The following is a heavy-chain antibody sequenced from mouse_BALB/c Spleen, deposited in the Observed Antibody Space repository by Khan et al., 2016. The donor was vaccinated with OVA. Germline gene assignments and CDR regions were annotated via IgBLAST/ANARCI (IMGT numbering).Heavy chain of an antibody. V-gene: IGHV1S81*02. CDR3: IRKDDYGSSGRGLDD. D-gene: IGHD1-1*01. CDR1: GYTFTRYY. J-gene: IGHJ1*01. CDR2: ISPSNGYT. Sequence: QVQLKESGAELVKPGASVKMSCKASGYTFTRYYIYWVRQRPGQGLEWIGEISPSNGYTNYNEKFKTKATLTVDKSSSTAYMQLSSLTSEDSAVFYCIRKDDYGSSGRGLDDWGEGTTVTVSA.